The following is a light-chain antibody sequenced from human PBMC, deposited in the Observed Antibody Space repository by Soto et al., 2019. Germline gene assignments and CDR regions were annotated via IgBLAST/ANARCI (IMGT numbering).Light chain of an antibody. CDR3: SSYTRTKTLL. CDR2: DVS. Sequence: QSALTQPASVSGSPGQSIAISCTGTSSDVGAYNSVSWYQQHPGKAPKLLIHDVSNRPSGISDRFSGSKSGNTASLTISGLQAEDEADYYCSSYTRTKTLLFGGGTQLTVL. CDR1: SSDVGAYNS. J-gene: IGLJ2*01. V-gene: IGLV2-14*03.